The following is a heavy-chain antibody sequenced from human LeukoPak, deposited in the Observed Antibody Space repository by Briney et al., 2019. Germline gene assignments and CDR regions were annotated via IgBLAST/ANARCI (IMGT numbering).Heavy chain of an antibody. D-gene: IGHD3-22*01. V-gene: IGHV3-74*01. CDR2: INSDGSST. Sequence: GGSLRLSCAASGFTFSIYWMHWVRQAPGKGLVWVSRINSDGSSTSYADSVKGRFTISRDNAKNTLYLQMNSLRAEDTAVYYCASEEDYYDSSGLDYWGQGTLVTVSS. J-gene: IGHJ4*02. CDR3: ASEEDYYDSSGLDY. CDR1: GFTFSIYW.